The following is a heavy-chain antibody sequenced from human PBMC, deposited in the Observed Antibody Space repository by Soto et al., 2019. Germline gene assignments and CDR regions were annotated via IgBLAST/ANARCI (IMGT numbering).Heavy chain of an antibody. V-gene: IGHV2-5*02. Sequence: GPTLVNPTQTLTLTCTFSGFSLSTSKLGVGWIRQPPGKALEWLALIYWDDDKRYSPFLKSRLTITKDTSKNQVVLRMTNMDPVDTATYYCARSEYSVFDFWGQGTPVTVSS. J-gene: IGHJ4*01. D-gene: IGHD2-15*01. CDR2: IYWDDDK. CDR3: ARSEYSVFDF. CDR1: GFSLSTSKLG.